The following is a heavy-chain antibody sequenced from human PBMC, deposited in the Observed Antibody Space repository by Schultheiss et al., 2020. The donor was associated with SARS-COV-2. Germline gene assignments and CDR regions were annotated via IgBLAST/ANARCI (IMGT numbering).Heavy chain of an antibody. D-gene: IGHD1-1*01. Sequence: SETLSLTCTVSGGSISSGGYYWSWIRQPPGKGLEWIGYIYYSGSTNYNPSLKSRVTISVDTSKNQFSLKLSSVTAADTAVYYCARNWNQQGEFDPWGQGTLVTVSS. CDR3: ARNWNQQGEFDP. V-gene: IGHV4-61*08. CDR1: GGSISSGGYY. J-gene: IGHJ5*02. CDR2: IYYSGST.